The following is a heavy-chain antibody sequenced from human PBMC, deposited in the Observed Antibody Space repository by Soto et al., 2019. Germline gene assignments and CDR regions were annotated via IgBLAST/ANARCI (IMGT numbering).Heavy chain of an antibody. D-gene: IGHD6-13*01. CDR3: ARARAAAAGTVDY. J-gene: IGHJ4*02. CDR1: GGSISSSSYY. Sequence: SETLSLTCTVSGGSISSSSYYWGWIRQPPGKGLEWIGIIYFSGSTYYNPSLKSRVTISGDTSKNQFFLKLSSVTAADTAVYYCARARAAAAGTVDYRGQGTLVTVPS. CDR2: IYFSGST. V-gene: IGHV4-39*01.